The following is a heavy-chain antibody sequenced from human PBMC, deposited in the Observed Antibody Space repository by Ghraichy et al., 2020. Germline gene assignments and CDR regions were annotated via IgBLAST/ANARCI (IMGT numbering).Heavy chain of an antibody. J-gene: IGHJ3*02. D-gene: IGHD1-7*01. CDR3: ARDGTTGGNDAFDI. CDR2: IYTSGST. Sequence: ETLSLTCTVSGGSISSYYWSWIRQPAGKGLEWIGRIYTSGSTNYNPSLKSRVTMSVDTSKNQFSLKLSSVTAADTAVYYCARDGTTGGNDAFDIWGQGTMVTVSS. CDR1: GGSISSYY. V-gene: IGHV4-4*07.